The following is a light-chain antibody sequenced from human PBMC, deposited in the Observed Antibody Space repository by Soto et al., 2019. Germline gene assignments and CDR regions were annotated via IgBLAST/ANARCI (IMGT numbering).Light chain of an antibody. CDR2: ASS. CDR3: QQAYSTPLT. CDR1: QSISSW. V-gene: IGKV1-39*01. Sequence: DSQLPQAPSTLAASVGDRVTMTGRASQSISSWLAWYQQKPGKAPKPLISASSSLQSGVPSRFRGSGSGTAFTLTISSLQPEDFATYYCQQAYSTPLTFGQGTEVDIK. J-gene: IGKJ1*01.